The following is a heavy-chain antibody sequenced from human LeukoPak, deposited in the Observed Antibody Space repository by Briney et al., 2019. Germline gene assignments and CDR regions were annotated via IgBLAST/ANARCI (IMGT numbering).Heavy chain of an antibody. D-gene: IGHD2-21*02. J-gene: IGHJ3*02. Sequence: SETLSLTCTVSGGSISSYYWSWIRQPPGKGLEWIGYIYYSGSTNYNPSLRSRITMSVDTSKNHFSLSLTSVTAADMAVYYCARLPGCSGADCFRAFDIWGQGTMVTVSS. CDR3: ARLPGCSGADCFRAFDI. CDR2: IYYSGST. CDR1: GGSISSYY. V-gene: IGHV4-59*08.